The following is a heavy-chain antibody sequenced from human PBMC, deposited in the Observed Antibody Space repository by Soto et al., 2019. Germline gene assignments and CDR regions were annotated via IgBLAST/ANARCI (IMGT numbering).Heavy chain of an antibody. V-gene: IGHV3-13*01. CDR1: GFMFSRYD. Sequence: GGSLRLSCAASGFMFSRYDMHWVRQPTGKGLEWVAAITSAGDTYYPDSVKGRFTISREDAKNSLFLQMNSLSAADTAVYYCARHSPPFLYGSGPWDVWGQGTTVTVSS. J-gene: IGHJ6*02. CDR2: ITSAGDT. D-gene: IGHD3-10*01. CDR3: ARHSPPFLYGSGPWDV.